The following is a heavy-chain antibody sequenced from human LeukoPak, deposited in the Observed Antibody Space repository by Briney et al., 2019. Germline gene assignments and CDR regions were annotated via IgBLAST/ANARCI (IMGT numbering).Heavy chain of an antibody. V-gene: IGHV1-18*01. J-gene: IGHJ6*02. CDR2: ISAYNGNT. Sequence: SVKVSCKASGYTFSSYGISWVRQAPGQGLEWMGWISAYNGNTNYAQKLQGRVTMTTDTSTSTAYMELRSLRSDDTAVYYCARGSHLSYYYGMDVWGQGTTVTVSS. CDR1: GYTFSSYG. CDR3: ARGSHLSYYYGMDV.